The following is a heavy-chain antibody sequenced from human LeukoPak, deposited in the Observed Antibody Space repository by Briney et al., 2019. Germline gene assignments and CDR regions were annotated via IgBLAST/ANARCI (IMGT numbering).Heavy chain of an antibody. Sequence: ASVKVSCKASGYTFTGYYMHWVRQAPGQGLEWMGWINPNSGGTNYAQKFQGRVTMTRDTSISTAYMELSRLRSDDTAVYYYARVHCSGGSCHAYFDYWGQGTLVTVSS. CDR1: GYTFTGYY. J-gene: IGHJ4*02. V-gene: IGHV1-2*02. CDR2: INPNSGGT. D-gene: IGHD2-15*01. CDR3: ARVHCSGGSCHAYFDY.